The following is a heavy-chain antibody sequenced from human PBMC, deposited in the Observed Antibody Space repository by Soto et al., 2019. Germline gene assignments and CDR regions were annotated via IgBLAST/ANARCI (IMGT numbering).Heavy chain of an antibody. Sequence: LRLSCSASGXTFRSHGIHWLRQAPGKGREWVAVISYDGSNKYYADTVKGRVTISRDNAKNTLYLQMNSLRAEDTAVYYCAKDSYGSGRGTFDYWGQGTLVTVSS. CDR2: ISYDGSNK. CDR3: AKDSYGSGRGTFDY. V-gene: IGHV3-30*18. J-gene: IGHJ4*02. CDR1: GXTFRSHG. D-gene: IGHD3-10*01.